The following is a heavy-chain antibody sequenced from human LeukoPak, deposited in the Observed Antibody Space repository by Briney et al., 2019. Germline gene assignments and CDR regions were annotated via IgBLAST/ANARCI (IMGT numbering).Heavy chain of an antibody. Sequence: GGSLRLFCSASGFSVSSNYMKWVRQAPGKGLEWVSVIYNGDRIHYADSVKGRFTISSDNSKNTVYLQMNSLRAEDTAGYYCILTTVTTSVEYWGQGTLVTVSS. CDR2: IYNGDRI. V-gene: IGHV3-53*01. CDR3: ILTTVTTSVEY. CDR1: GFSVSSNY. D-gene: IGHD4-17*01. J-gene: IGHJ4*02.